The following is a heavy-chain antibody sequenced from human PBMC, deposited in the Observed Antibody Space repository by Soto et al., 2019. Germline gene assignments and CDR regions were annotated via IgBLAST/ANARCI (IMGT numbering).Heavy chain of an antibody. J-gene: IGHJ4*02. CDR1: GFTFTSYA. CDR2: ISASGVNT. V-gene: IGHV3-23*01. Sequence: GVSLRLSCAASGFTFTSYALSWVRQPPGKGLQWLSSISASGVNTYYAYSVKGRFTISRDNPKNTLYLQINSLRADDTAVYYCAKALSGYSYPQFDYWGRRTLVTVSS. D-gene: IGHD5-18*01. CDR3: AKALSGYSYPQFDY.